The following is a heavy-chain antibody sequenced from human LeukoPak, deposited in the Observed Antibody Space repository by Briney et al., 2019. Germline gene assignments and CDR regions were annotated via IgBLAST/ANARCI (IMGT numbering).Heavy chain of an antibody. Sequence: GRSLRLSCAASGFTFDDYAMRWVRHAPGKGLEWVSGISWNSGSIGYADSVKGRFTISRDNAKNSLYLQMNSLRAEDTALYYCAKDIHSGYDAFDYWGQGTLVTVAS. CDR1: GFTFDDYA. J-gene: IGHJ4*02. D-gene: IGHD5-12*01. CDR3: AKDIHSGYDAFDY. V-gene: IGHV3-9*01. CDR2: ISWNSGSI.